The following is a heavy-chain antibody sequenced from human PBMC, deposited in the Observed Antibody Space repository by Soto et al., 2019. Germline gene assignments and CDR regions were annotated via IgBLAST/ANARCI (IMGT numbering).Heavy chain of an antibody. D-gene: IGHD5-12*01. J-gene: IGHJ4*02. CDR3: ARDSFIVATISHFDY. Sequence: GGSLRLSCAASGFTFSSYSMNWVRQAPGKGLEWVSSISSSSSYIYYADSVKGRFTISRDNAKNSLYLQMNSLRAEDTAVYYCARDSFIVATISHFDYWGQGTLVTVSS. V-gene: IGHV3-21*01. CDR2: ISSSSSYI. CDR1: GFTFSSYS.